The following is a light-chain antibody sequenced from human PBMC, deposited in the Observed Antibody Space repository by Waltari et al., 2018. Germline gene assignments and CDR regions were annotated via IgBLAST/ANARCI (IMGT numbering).Light chain of an antibody. V-gene: IGLV1-44*01. CDR1: SSNIGRNT. Sequence: QSVLTQPPSASGTPGQRVTISCSGSSSNIGRNTVNWYQQLPGTAPKPLSYSNKQRPSGVPDRCAGAKSGTSASRAISGLQSEDEADYYCAAWDDSLNGPHYVFGTGTKVTVL. J-gene: IGLJ1*01. CDR2: SNK. CDR3: AAWDDSLNGPHYV.